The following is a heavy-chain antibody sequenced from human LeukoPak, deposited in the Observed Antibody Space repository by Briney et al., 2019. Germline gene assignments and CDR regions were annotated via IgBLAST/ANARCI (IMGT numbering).Heavy chain of an antibody. CDR2: INHSGST. Sequence: SETLSLTCAVYGGSFSGYYWSWIRQPPGKGLEWIGEINHSGSTNYNPSLKSRVNISVDTSKNQFSLKLSSVTAADTAVYYCARAAGIAVSDAFDIWGQGTMVTVSS. CDR3: ARAAGIAVSDAFDI. J-gene: IGHJ3*02. D-gene: IGHD6-19*01. CDR1: GGSFSGYY. V-gene: IGHV4-34*01.